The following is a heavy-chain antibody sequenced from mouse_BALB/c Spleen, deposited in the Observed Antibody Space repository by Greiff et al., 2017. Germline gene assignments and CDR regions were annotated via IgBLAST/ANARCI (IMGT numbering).Heavy chain of an antibody. V-gene: IGHV3-8*02. D-gene: IGHD3-1*01. CDR2: ISYSGST. Sequence: EVKVEESGPSLVKPSQTLSLTCSVTGDSITSGYWNWIRKFPGNKLEYMGYISYSGSTYYNPSLKSRISITRDTSKNQYYLQLNSVTTEDTATYYCARAARATLTWFAYWGQGTLVTVSA. CDR3: ARAARATLTWFAY. CDR1: GDSITSGY. J-gene: IGHJ3*01.